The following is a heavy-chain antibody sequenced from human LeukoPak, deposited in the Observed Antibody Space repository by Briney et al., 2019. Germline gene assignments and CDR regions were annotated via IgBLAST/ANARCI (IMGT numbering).Heavy chain of an antibody. Sequence: PGGSLRLSCAASGFTFNNHAMHWIRQAPGKGLEWVAIISNDGSNEYYADSVKGRFTISRDNSKNTLYLQMNSLRAEDTAMYYCAKAGDCSGTNCYRPFHYWGQGTLVTVSS. CDR2: ISNDGSNE. D-gene: IGHD2-2*01. J-gene: IGHJ4*02. CDR1: GFTFNNHA. CDR3: AKAGDCSGTNCYRPFHY. V-gene: IGHV3-30*18.